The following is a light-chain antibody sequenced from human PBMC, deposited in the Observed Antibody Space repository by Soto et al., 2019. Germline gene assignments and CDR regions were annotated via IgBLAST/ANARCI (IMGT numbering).Light chain of an antibody. J-gene: IGKJ2*01. CDR2: EAS. CDR1: QTVSSS. CDR3: QQRSNWPGT. Sequence: EIVLTQSPATLSLSPGERATLSCRASQTVSSSLAWYQQKPGQAPRLLIYEASNRATGIPARFSGSGSGADFTLTISRLEPEDFAVYYCQQRSNWPGTFGRGTKVDIK. V-gene: IGKV3-11*01.